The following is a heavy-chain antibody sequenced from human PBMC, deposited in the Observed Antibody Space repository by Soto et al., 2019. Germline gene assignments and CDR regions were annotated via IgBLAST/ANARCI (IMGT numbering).Heavy chain of an antibody. CDR2: INHSGST. J-gene: IGHJ4*02. D-gene: IGHD4-4*01. V-gene: IGHV4-34*01. CDR3: ARGHPLPGTPLKHDYKKTYFDY. Sequence: SETLSLTCTVYGGSFSGYYWSWIRQPPGKGLEWIGEINHSGSTNYNPSLKSRVTISVDTSKNQFSLKLSSVTAADTAVYYCARGHPLPGTPLKHDYKKTYFDYWGQGTLVTVSS. CDR1: GGSFSGYY.